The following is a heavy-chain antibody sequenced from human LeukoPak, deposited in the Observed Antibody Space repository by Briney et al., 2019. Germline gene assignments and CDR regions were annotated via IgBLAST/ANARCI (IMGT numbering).Heavy chain of an antibody. V-gene: IGHV3-21*01. J-gene: IGHJ3*02. CDR2: ISLTSNDI. CDR1: GFTFSSYA. D-gene: IGHD2/OR15-2a*01. Sequence: GRSLRLSCAASGFTFSSYAMNWVRQAPGKGLEWVSSISLTSNDIYYAASVRGRFIISRDNAKNLLSLQMNSLRAEDTALYYCARGDTSLQRNDALDIWGQGTMVSVSS. CDR3: ARGDTSLQRNDALDI.